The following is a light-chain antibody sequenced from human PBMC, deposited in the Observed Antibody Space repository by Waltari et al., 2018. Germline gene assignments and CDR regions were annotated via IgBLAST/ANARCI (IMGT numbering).Light chain of an antibody. CDR1: QNVSKY. Sequence: EIVLTQSPATLSLSPGESATLSCRTSQNVSKYLGWYQQKPGQAPRLLIYDASNRAAGIPARFSGSGSETDFTLTISSLEPEDFAVYYCQQHYKWPPLTFGGGTKVEIK. CDR2: DAS. J-gene: IGKJ4*01. V-gene: IGKV3-11*01. CDR3: QQHYKWPPLT.